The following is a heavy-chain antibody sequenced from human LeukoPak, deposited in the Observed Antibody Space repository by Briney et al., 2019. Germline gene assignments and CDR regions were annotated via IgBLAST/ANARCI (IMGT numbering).Heavy chain of an antibody. J-gene: IGHJ4*02. V-gene: IGHV3-15*01. CDR3: TTVTMVRDYDY. D-gene: IGHD3-10*01. CDR2: IKKKGDGGTT. Sequence: GGSLRLSCAASGFTVTDAWMNWVRQVPGKGLEWVGRIKKKGDGGTTDYAAPVKGRFINSRDDSKNMLYLEMSNLNIEDTAVYYCTTVTMVRDYDYWGQGTLVTVSS. CDR1: GFTVTDAW.